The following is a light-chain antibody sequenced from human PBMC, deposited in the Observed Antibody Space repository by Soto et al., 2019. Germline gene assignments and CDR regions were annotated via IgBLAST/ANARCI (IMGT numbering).Light chain of an antibody. V-gene: IGKV1-39*01. CDR1: ESISRH. Sequence: DIQMTQSPSSLSASVGDRVTITCRASESISRHLNWYQQKPGKAPNLLIYAASTLQNGVPSRFXGSASGTDFSLTIRSLQPEDFATYYCQQSYSTLSISFGQGTRLEIK. CDR3: QQSYSTLSIS. CDR2: AAS. J-gene: IGKJ5*01.